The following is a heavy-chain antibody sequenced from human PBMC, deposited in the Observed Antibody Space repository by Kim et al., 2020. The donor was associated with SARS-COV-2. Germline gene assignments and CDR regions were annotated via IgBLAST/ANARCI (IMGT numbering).Heavy chain of an antibody. J-gene: IGHJ4*02. V-gene: IGHV4-59*01. CDR3: AGVSAGDGNSFDY. Sequence: DPSHKSLITVSTDTSKNQFSLKLSSVTAADTAVYYCAGVSAGDGNSFDYWGQGTLVTVSS. D-gene: IGHD7-27*01.